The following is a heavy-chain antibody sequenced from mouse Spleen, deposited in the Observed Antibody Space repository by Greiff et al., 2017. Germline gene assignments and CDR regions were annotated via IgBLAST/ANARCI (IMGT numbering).Heavy chain of an antibody. CDR2: IAPGSGST. J-gene: IGHJ1*01. V-gene: IGHV1S41*01. D-gene: IGHD2-14*01. CDR3: AREGEAYYRYDDGYWYFDV. Sequence: DLVKPGASVKLSCKASGYTFTSYWINWIKQRPGQGLEWIGRIAPGSGSTYYNEMFKGKATLTADTSSSTAYIQLSSLSSEDSAVYFCAREGEAYYRYDDGYWYFDVWGAGTTVTVSS. CDR1: GYTFTSYW.